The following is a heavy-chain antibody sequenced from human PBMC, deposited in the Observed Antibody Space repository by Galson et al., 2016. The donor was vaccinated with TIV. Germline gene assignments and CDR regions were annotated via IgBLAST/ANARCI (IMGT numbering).Heavy chain of an antibody. CDR3: AREDHQYGSGWYSYYYYYGMDI. CDR1: GFTFRSSA. V-gene: IGHV3-30*04. D-gene: IGHD6-19*01. CDR2: ISYDGNYK. Sequence: SLRLSCAASGFTFRSSAMYWVRQAPGKGLQCVAIISYDGNYKDYADSVKGRFTISRDNSKNTLYLQMNGLRPADTALYYCAREDHQYGSGWYSYYYYYGMDIWGQGTTVTVS. J-gene: IGHJ6*02.